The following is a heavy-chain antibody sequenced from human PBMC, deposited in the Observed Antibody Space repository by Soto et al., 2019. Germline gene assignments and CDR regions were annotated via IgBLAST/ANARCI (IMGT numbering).Heavy chain of an antibody. Sequence: LGESLKISCKTSGYSFTSHWIAWVSKMPGKGLEWMGIIYPSDSDIRYRPSFQGQVTISVDKSISTAYLQWSSLKASDTATYYCARQDYSNYRGGMDVWGQGTTVTVSS. CDR3: ARQDYSNYRGGMDV. CDR2: IYPSDSDI. D-gene: IGHD2-2*01. V-gene: IGHV5-51*01. CDR1: GYSFTSHW. J-gene: IGHJ6*02.